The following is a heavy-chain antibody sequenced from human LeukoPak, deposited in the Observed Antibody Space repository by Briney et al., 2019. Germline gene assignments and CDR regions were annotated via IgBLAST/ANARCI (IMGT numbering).Heavy chain of an antibody. CDR1: GFTFSSYA. J-gene: IGHJ4*02. CDR3: ARDREADY. CDR2: ISYDVSNK. Sequence: GGSLRLSFAPSGFTFSSYAMHWVRHAPRKGLEWVAVISYDVSNKYYADSVKGRFTISRDNSKTTVYLQMNSLRAEDTAVYYRARDREADYWGQGTLVTVSS. V-gene: IGHV3-30-3*01.